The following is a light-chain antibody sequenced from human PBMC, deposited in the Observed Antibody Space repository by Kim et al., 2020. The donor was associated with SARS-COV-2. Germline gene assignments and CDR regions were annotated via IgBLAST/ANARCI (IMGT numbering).Light chain of an antibody. Sequence: DVVMTQSPVSLPVTLGQPASISCRSSQSLVHSDGNTYLNWLQQRPGQSPRRLIYRVSKRDSGVPERFSGSGSGTDFTLEISRVEAEVVWVYYCVQGPVWPPSSFDQGTKV. J-gene: IGKJ1*01. CDR2: RVS. CDR1: QSLVHSDGNTY. CDR3: VQGPVWPPSS. V-gene: IGKV2-30*02.